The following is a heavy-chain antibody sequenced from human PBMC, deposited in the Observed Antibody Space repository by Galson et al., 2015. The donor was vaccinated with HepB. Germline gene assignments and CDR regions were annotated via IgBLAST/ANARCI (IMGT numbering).Heavy chain of an antibody. CDR3: AKDGRIPIRYFDWSIGGGYFGY. D-gene: IGHD3-9*01. CDR2: ISGSGGST. Sequence: SLRLSCAASGFTFSSYAMSWVRQAPGKGLEWVSAISGSGGSTYYADSVKGRFTISRDNSKNTLYLQMNSLRAEDTAVYFCAKDGRIPIRYFDWSIGGGYFGYGGQVTLVTVSS. V-gene: IGHV3-23*01. J-gene: IGHJ4*02. CDR1: GFTFSSYA.